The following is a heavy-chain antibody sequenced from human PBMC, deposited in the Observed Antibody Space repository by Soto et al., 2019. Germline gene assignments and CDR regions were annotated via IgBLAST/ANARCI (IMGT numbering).Heavy chain of an antibody. CDR1: GGSISSYY. CDR3: ARVDMVLTLGLDP. D-gene: IGHD2-8*01. J-gene: IGHJ5*02. CDR2: IYYSGST. V-gene: IGHV4-59*01. Sequence: SETLSLTCTVSGGSISSYYWSWIRQPPGKGLEWIGYIYYSGSTNYNPSLKSRVTISVDTSKNQFSLKLSSVTAADTAVYYCARVDMVLTLGLDPWGQGTLVTVSS.